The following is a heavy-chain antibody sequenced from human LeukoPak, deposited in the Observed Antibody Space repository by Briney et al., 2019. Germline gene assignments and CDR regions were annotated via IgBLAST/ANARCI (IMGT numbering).Heavy chain of an antibody. J-gene: IGHJ4*02. D-gene: IGHD4-17*01. CDR2: ISGSGGST. CDR3: AKDFSTVTTLGYFDY. Sequence: PGGSLRLSCAASGFTFSIYAMSWVRQAPGKGLEWVSTISGSGGSTYYADSVKGRFTISRDNSKNTLYLQMNSLRAEDTAVYYCAKDFSTVTTLGYFDYWGQGTLVTVSS. CDR1: GFTFSIYA. V-gene: IGHV3-23*01.